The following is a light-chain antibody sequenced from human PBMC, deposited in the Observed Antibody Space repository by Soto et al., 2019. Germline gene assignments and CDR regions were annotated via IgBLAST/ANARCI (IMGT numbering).Light chain of an antibody. CDR2: RTS. V-gene: IGKV1-5*03. CDR3: QQYNSDSFYT. Sequence: DIQLTQSPSTLSACVGDRVAITCRASQSFGTWLAWYQQKPGKAPNLLIYRTSSLGRGVPSRFSGGGSGTEFTLTISSLQPDDFATYYCQQYNSDSFYTFGQGTKVEIK. J-gene: IGKJ2*01. CDR1: QSFGTW.